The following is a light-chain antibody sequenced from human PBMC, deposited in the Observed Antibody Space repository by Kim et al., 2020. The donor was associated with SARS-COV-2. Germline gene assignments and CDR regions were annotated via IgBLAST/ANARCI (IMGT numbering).Light chain of an antibody. Sequence: GPSFTLSCTGTSSDVGGYNSVSWYQQHPGKGPKLMIFDVSKRPSGVPDRFSGSKSGNTASLTISGLQAEDEADYYCCSYAGSYTWVFGGGTQLTVL. J-gene: IGLJ3*02. V-gene: IGLV2-11*01. CDR1: SSDVGGYNS. CDR2: DVS. CDR3: CSYAGSYTWV.